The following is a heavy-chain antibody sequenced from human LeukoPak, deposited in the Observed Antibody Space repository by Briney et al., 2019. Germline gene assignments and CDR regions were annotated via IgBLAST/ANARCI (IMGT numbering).Heavy chain of an antibody. V-gene: IGHV1-8*03. CDR3: ARDLTGTPSGGWGY. D-gene: IGHD1-20*01. Sequence: ASVKVSCKASGYTFTSYDINWVRQATGQGLEWMGWMNPNSGNTGYAQKFQGRVTITRNTSISTAYMELSSLRSEDTAVYYCARDLTGTPSGGWGYWGQGTLVTVSS. J-gene: IGHJ4*02. CDR2: MNPNSGNT. CDR1: GYTFTSYD.